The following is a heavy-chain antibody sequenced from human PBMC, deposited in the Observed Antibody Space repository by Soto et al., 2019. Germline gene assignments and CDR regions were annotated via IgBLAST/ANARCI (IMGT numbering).Heavy chain of an antibody. CDR3: TRDQNDRRVGGYDPFGFDI. CDR2: ISSSSSYI. J-gene: IGHJ3*02. CDR1: AFTFSTYT. Sequence: EVQLVESGGGLVKPGGSLRLSCTASAFTFSTYTMHWVRQAPGKGLEWVSSISSSSSYIYYADSLKGRFTISRDNAKNSLYLQMNSLRGEDTAVYYCTRDQNDRRVGGYDPFGFDIWGQGTMVTVSS. D-gene: IGHD1-26*01. V-gene: IGHV3-21*01.